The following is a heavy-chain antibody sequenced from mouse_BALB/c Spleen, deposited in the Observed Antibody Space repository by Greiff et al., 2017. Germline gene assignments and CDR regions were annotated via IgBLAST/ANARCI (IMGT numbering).Heavy chain of an antibody. CDR2: IWSGGST. V-gene: IGHV2-2*02. J-gene: IGHJ2*01. Sequence: VMLVESGPGLVQPSQSLSITCTVSGFSLTSYGVHWVRQSPGKGLEWLGVIWSGGSTDYNAAFISRLSISKDNSKSQVFFKMNSLQANDTAIYYCARKGNGYLLDYWGQGTTLTVSS. D-gene: IGHD1-2*01. CDR3: ARKGNGYLLDY. CDR1: GFSLTSYG.